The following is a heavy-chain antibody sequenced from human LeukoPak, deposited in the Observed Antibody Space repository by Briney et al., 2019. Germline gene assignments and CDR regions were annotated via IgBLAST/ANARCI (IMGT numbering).Heavy chain of an antibody. CDR2: IWSDGSIK. J-gene: IGHJ1*01. Sequence: QPGRSLRLSCAASGFTFSNYGMHWVRQAPGKGLEWVAVIWSDGSIKYYADSVKGRFTISRDNYRNTLYLQMNSLRAEDTAVYYCARGPIAVAGTPSIYQHWGQGTLVTVSS. V-gene: IGHV3-33*01. D-gene: IGHD6-19*01. CDR1: GFTFSNYG. CDR3: ARGPIAVAGTPSIYQH.